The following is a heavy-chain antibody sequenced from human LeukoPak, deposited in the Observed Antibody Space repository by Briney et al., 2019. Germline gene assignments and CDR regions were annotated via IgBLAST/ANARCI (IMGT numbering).Heavy chain of an antibody. CDR1: GFTFSSYA. V-gene: IGHV3-23*01. J-gene: IGHJ4*02. D-gene: IGHD4-11*01. CDR2: ISGSGGST. Sequence: GGSLRLSCAASGFTFSSYAMDWVRQAPGKGLEWVSAISGSGGSTYYADSVKGRFTISRDNSKNTLNLQMNSLRAEDTAVYYCARVSDYSNYFDYWGQGTLVTVSS. CDR3: ARVSDYSNYFDY.